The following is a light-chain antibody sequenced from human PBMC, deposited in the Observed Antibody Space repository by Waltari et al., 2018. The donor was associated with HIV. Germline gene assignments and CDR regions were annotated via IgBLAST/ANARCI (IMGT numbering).Light chain of an antibody. V-gene: IGKV1-39*01. CDR2: AAS. J-gene: IGKJ4*01. Sequence: DIQMSQSPSSLSASVGDRVTITCRASQRISRYLNWYQQKPGKAPKLLIYAASSLQSGVPSRFSGSGSGTDFTLTISSLQPEDFATYYCQQSYSTLTFGGGTKVEIK. CDR3: QQSYSTLT. CDR1: QRISRY.